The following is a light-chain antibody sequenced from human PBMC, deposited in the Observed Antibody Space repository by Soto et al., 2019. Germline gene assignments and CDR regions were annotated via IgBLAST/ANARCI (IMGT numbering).Light chain of an antibody. Sequence: DIVMTQSPDSLAVSLGERATINCKSSQSVLYSSNNKNYLAWYQQKPGQPPKLLIYWASTRESGVPDRFSGSGSGTDFTLTISSLQAEDVAVYYCQQYYSMPLTFGGGNKVEIK. CDR2: WAS. CDR1: QSVLYSSNNKNY. CDR3: QQYYSMPLT. J-gene: IGKJ4*01. V-gene: IGKV4-1*01.